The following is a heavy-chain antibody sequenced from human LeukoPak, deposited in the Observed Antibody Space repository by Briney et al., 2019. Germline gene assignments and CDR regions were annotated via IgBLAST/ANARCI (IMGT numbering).Heavy chain of an antibody. J-gene: IGHJ4*02. V-gene: IGHV3-21*01. CDR2: ISSSSSYI. CDR1: GSSFASYA. D-gene: IGHD5-24*01. Sequence: PGASLRLSCVASGSSFASYAMSWVRQAPGRGLEWVSSISSSSSYIYYADSVKGRFTISRDNAKNSLYLQMNSLRAEDTAVYYCARDRGWGQGTLVTVSS. CDR3: ARDRG.